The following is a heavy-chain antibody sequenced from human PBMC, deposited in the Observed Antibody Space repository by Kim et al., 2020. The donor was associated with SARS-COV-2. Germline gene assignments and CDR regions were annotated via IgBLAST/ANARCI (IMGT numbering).Heavy chain of an antibody. D-gene: IGHD3-10*01. CDR2: IKSKTDGGTT. V-gene: IGHV3-15*01. J-gene: IGHJ6*02. Sequence: GGSLRLSCAASGFTFSNAWMSWVRQAPGKGLEWVGRIKSKTDGGTTDYAAPVKGRFTISRDDSKNTLYLQMNSLKTEDTAVYYCTVDVLLWFGDTYRDVWGQGTTVTVSS. CDR1: GFTFSNAW. CDR3: TVDVLLWFGDTYRDV.